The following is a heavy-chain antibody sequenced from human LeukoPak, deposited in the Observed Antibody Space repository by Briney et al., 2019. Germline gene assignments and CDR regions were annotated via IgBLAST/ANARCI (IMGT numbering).Heavy chain of an antibody. J-gene: IGHJ4*02. D-gene: IGHD6-19*01. CDR3: ARVFSGWYFYFDN. CDR1: GFTFSSYW. CDR2: INSDGSST. Sequence: GGSLRLSCAASGFTFSSYWMHWVRQAPGKGLVWVSRINSDGSSTTYADSVKGRFTISRDNAKNTLYLQMNSLRAEDTGVYFCARVFSGWYFYFDNWGQGTLVNVSP. V-gene: IGHV3-74*01.